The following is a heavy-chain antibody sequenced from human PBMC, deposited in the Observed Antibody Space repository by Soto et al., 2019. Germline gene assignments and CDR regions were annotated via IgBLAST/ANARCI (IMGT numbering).Heavy chain of an antibody. D-gene: IGHD2-8*01. J-gene: IGHJ4*02. CDR2: ISGSGGST. CDR3: AKDLRRVKNVLMVYAFDY. CDR1: GFTFSSYA. V-gene: IGHV3-23*01. Sequence: GGSLRLSCAASGFTFSSYAMSWVRQAPGKGLEWVSAISGSGGSTYYADSVKGRFTISRDNSKNTLYLQMNSLRAEDTAVYYCAKDLRRVKNVLMVYAFDYWGQGTLVTVSS.